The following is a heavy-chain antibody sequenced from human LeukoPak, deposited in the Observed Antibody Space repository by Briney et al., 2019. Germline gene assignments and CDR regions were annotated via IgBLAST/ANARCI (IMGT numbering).Heavy chain of an antibody. J-gene: IGHJ6*03. CDR3: ARGRTGYHLLPTKKDYSYYYVDV. D-gene: IGHD2-2*01. Sequence: SETLSLTCAVSGGSISSSNWWSWVRQPPGKGLEWIGEIYHSGSTNYNPFLKSRVTISVDTSKNQFSLKLSSVTAADTAVYYCARGRTGYHLLPTKKDYSYYYVDVWDKGTTVTVSS. CDR1: GGSISSSNW. CDR2: IYHSGST. V-gene: IGHV4-4*02.